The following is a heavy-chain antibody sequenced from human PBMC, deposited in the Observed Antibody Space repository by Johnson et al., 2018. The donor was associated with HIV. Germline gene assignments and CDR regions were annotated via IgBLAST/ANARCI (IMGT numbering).Heavy chain of an antibody. V-gene: IGHV3-30*03. Sequence: QVQLVESGGGLVQPGRSLRLSCAASGFTFDDYAMHWVRQAPGKGLDWVAVISYDGSKKYYADSVKGRFTISRDNSKNTLYLQMNSLRVEDTAVYYVRVVGDAFDIWGQGTMVTVSS. CDR1: GFTFDDYA. CDR2: ISYDGSKK. J-gene: IGHJ3*02. CDR3: RVVGDAFDI. D-gene: IGHD2-15*01.